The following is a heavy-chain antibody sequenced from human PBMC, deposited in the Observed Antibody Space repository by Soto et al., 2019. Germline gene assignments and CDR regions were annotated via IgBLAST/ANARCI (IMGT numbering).Heavy chain of an antibody. CDR1: GGSISSYY. CDR3: ARERGTGLEMDV. Sequence: PSETLSLTCTVSGGSISSYYWSWIRQPPGKGLEWIGYIYYSGGTNYNPTLKSRVTISVDTSKNQFSLKLSSVTAADTAVYYCARERGTGLEMDVWGQGTTVTVSS. CDR2: IYYSGGT. J-gene: IGHJ6*02. D-gene: IGHD1-1*01. V-gene: IGHV4-59*01.